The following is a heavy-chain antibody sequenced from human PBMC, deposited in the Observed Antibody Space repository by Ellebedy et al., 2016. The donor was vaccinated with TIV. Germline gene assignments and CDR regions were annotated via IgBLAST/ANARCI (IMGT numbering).Heavy chain of an antibody. Sequence: AASVKVSCKASGYIFTNYGINWVRQAPGQGLEWMGWISPHKGETKYAQKVQDRVTMTTDTSTSTAYMELRSLRSDDTAVYYCARDHFLDVGIILEWLTRTDYWGQGTLVTVSS. J-gene: IGHJ4*02. D-gene: IGHD3-3*01. CDR2: ISPHKGET. CDR3: ARDHFLDVGIILEWLTRTDY. CDR1: GYIFTNYG. V-gene: IGHV1-18*01.